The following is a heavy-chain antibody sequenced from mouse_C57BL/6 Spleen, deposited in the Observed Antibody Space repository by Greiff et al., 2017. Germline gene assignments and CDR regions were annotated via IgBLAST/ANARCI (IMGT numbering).Heavy chain of an antibody. CDR2: IDPSDSET. J-gene: IGHJ4*01. D-gene: IGHD1-1*01. CDR1: GYTFTSYW. Sequence: QVQLQQPGAELVRPGSSVKLSCKASGYTFTSYWMHWVKQRPIQGLEWIGNIDPSDSETHYNQKFKDKATLTVDKSSSTAYMQLSSLTSEDSAVYYCARSGITTDPYYAMDYWGQGTSVTVSS. CDR3: ARSGITTDPYYAMDY. V-gene: IGHV1-52*01.